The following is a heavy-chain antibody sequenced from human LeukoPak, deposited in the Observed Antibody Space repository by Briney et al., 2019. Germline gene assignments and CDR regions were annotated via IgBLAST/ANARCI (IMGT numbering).Heavy chain of an antibody. CDR1: GYTFTSYY. CDR3: ARGSGDCSGGSCYATYFQH. D-gene: IGHD2-15*01. J-gene: IGHJ1*01. CDR2: INPSSGST. V-gene: IGHV1-46*01. Sequence: ASVKVSCKASGYTFTSYYMHWVRQAPGQGLEWMGIINPSSGSTSYAQKFQGRVTMTRDTSTSTVYMELSSLRSEDTAVYYCARGSGDCSGGSCYATYFQHWGQGTLATVSS.